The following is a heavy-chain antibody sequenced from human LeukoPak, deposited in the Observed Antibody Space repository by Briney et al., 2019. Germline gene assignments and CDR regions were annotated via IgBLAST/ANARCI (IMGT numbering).Heavy chain of an antibody. J-gene: IGHJ4*02. Sequence: GGSLRLSCVASGFTFRNFAMSWVRQAPGKGLEWVSAISAADGDNTYYADSVKGRFTISRDNSENTLHLQMSSLRAEDTAVYYCASWFGGGRPYYFDYWGQGTLVTVSS. V-gene: IGHV3-23*01. CDR2: ISAADGDNT. D-gene: IGHD3-10*01. CDR3: ASWFGGGRPYYFDY. CDR1: GFTFRNFA.